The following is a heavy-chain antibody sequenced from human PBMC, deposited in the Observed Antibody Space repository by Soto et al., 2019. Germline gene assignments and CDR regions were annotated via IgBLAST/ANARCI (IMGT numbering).Heavy chain of an antibody. V-gene: IGHV4-34*01. J-gene: IGHJ4*02. CDR2: INHSGST. D-gene: IGHD5-18*01. CDR1: GGSFSGYY. Sequence: PSETLSLTCAVYGGSFSGYYWTWIRQPPGKGLEWIGEINHSGSTNYNPSLKSRVTISVDTSKNQFSLKLSSVTAADTAVYYCGREGGGYSYGFDYWSQGTLVTGSS. CDR3: GREGGGYSYGFDY.